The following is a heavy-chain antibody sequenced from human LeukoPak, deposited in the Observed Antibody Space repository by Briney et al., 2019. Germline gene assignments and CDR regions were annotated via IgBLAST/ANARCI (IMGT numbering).Heavy chain of an antibody. D-gene: IGHD2-15*01. CDR1: GFTFSSYA. J-gene: IGHJ4*02. V-gene: IGHV3-23*01. CDR3: ARSQKEMEIVVVVAAYFDY. CDR2: ISASGGST. Sequence: QPGGSLRLSCAASGFTFSSYAMSWVRQAPGKGLEWVSAISASGGSTYYADSVKGRFTISRDNSKNTLYLQMNSLRAEDTAVYYCARSQKEMEIVVVVAAYFDYWGQGTLVTVSS.